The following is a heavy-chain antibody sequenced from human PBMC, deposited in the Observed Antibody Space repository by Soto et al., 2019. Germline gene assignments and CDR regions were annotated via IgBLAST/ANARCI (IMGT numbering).Heavy chain of an antibody. D-gene: IGHD5-18*01. J-gene: IGHJ4*02. CDR1: GGSISNYY. CDR3: ARDHPHSYGVYYFDY. V-gene: IGHV4-59*01. CDR2: IYSSGST. Sequence: PSETLSLTCTVSGGSISNYYWNWIRQSPGKGLEWIVYIYSSGSTLYNPSLQNRVTISIDTSKNQVSLKVNSVTAADTAVYYCARDHPHSYGVYYFDYWGQGTPVTVSS.